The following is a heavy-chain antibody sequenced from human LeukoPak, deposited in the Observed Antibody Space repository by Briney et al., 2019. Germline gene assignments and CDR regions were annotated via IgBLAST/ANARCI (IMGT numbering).Heavy chain of an antibody. V-gene: IGHV3-11*06. CDR3: ARAKNYYDSSGYPQNDDAFDI. J-gene: IGHJ3*02. CDR2: ISTTGTYT. Sequence: GGSLRLSCAASGFTFSDYYMSWIRQPPGKGLEWVSYISTTGTYTNYADSVKGRFTISRDNAKNSLYLQMNSLRAEDTAVYYCARAKNYYDSSGYPQNDDAFDIWGQGTMVTVSS. CDR1: GFTFSDYY. D-gene: IGHD3-22*01.